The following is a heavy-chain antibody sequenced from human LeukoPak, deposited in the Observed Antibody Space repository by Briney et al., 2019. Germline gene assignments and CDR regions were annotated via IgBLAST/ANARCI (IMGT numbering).Heavy chain of an antibody. CDR3: ARESGSDAFDI. CDR2: ISAYNGDI. Sequence: ASVKVSCKASGYTFTKYGVSWVRQAPGQGLEWMGWISAYNGDIKYAQRGRGRVTMTTDTSTSTVYMELRSLRSDDTAVYYCARESGSDAFDIWGQGTMVTVSS. V-gene: IGHV1-18*01. CDR1: GYTFTKYG. J-gene: IGHJ3*02.